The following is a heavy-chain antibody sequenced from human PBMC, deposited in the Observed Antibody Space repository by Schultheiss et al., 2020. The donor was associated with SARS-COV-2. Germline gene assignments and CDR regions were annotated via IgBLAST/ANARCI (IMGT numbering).Heavy chain of an antibody. D-gene: IGHD3-22*01. CDR2: IWYDGSNK. J-gene: IGHJ3*02. CDR1: GFTFSAFG. V-gene: IGHV3-33*08. Sequence: GGSLRLSCAASGFTFSAFGMHWVRQAPGKGLEWVAVIWYDGSNKYYADSVKGRFTISRDNAKNSLYLQMNSLRAEDTAVYYCARDRESYYYDSSGAFDIWGQGTTVTVSS. CDR3: ARDRESYYYDSSGAFDI.